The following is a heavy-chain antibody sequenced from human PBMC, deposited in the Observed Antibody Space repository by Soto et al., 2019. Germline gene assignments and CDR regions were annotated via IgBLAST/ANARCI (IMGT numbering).Heavy chain of an antibody. J-gene: IGHJ6*02. D-gene: IGHD1-1*01. CDR3: ASLKRDAYKSISVDV. V-gene: IGHV3-48*03. Sequence: PGGSLRLSCAVYGFSSSSHEMNWVRQAPGKGLEWVSHITDGGNNIYYADSVKGRFTISRDTARNSLFLQMNSLRAEDTAVYYCASLKRDAYKSISVDVWGQGTTVTVSS. CDR1: GFSSSSHE. CDR2: ITDGGNNI.